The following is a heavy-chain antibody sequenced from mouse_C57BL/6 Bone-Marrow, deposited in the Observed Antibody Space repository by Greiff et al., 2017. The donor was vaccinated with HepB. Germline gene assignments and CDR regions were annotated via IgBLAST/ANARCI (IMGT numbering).Heavy chain of an antibody. V-gene: IGHV5-15*01. Sequence: EVQLMESGGGLVQPGGSLKLSCAASGFTFSDYGMAWVRQAPRKGPEWVAFISNLAYSIYYADTVTGRFTISRENAKNTLYLEMSSLRSEDTAMYYCARLDYDYDAPFAYWGQGTLVTVSA. CDR1: GFTFSDYG. D-gene: IGHD2-4*01. CDR3: ARLDYDYDAPFAY. J-gene: IGHJ3*01. CDR2: ISNLAYSI.